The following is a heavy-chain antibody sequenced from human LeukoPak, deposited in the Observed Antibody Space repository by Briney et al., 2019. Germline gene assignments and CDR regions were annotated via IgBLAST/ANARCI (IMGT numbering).Heavy chain of an antibody. CDR2: IYTSGST. J-gene: IGHJ3*02. V-gene: IGHV4-4*07. D-gene: IGHD3-22*01. Sequence: SETLSLTCTVSGGSISSYYWSWIRQPARKGLEWIGRIYTSGSTNYNPSLKSRVTISVDKSKNQFSLKLSSVTAADTAVYYCARDIYYDSSEDAFDIWGQGTMVTVSS. CDR3: ARDIYYDSSEDAFDI. CDR1: GGSISSYY.